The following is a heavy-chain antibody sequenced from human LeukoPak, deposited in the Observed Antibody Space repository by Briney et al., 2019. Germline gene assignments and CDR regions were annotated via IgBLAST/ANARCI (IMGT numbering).Heavy chain of an antibody. V-gene: IGHV1-2*02. CDR1: GYTFTDYY. CDR3: ARAERLEGGPYLIDP. Sequence: ASVKVSCEASGYTFTDYYIHWVRQAPGQGLEWMGWINPNSGDRNSAQKFQGRVTMTRDTSITTVYMELDRVTSDDTAIYYCARAERLEGGPYLIDPWGQGTPVTVSS. J-gene: IGHJ5*02. CDR2: INPNSGDR. D-gene: IGHD1-1*01.